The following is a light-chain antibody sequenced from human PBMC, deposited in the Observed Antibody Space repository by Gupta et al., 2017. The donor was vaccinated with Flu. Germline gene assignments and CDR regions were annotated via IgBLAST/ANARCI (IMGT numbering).Light chain of an antibody. CDR3: VLYMGSGIWV. CDR1: SGSVSTNYY. Sequence: TVVTQEPSFSVSPGGTVTLTCGLSSGSVSTNYYPSWYQQTPGQAPRTLIHSTNTRSSGVPDRFSGSILGNKAALTITGAQADDESDYYCVLYMGSGIWVFGGGTKLTVL. V-gene: IGLV8-61*01. CDR2: STN. J-gene: IGLJ3*02.